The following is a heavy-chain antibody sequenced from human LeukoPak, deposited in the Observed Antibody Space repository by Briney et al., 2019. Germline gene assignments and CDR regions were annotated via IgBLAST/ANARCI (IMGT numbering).Heavy chain of an antibody. V-gene: IGHV1-24*01. CDR2: FDPEDGET. CDR1: GYTLTELS. D-gene: IGHD3-10*01. CDR3: ARDVELLWFGTPRDAFDI. Sequence: GASVKVSCKVSGYTLTELSMHWVRQAPGKGLEWMGGFDPEDGETIYAQKFQGRVTMTEDTSTDTAYMELSRLRSDDTAVYYCARDVELLWFGTPRDAFDIWGQGTMVTVSS. J-gene: IGHJ3*02.